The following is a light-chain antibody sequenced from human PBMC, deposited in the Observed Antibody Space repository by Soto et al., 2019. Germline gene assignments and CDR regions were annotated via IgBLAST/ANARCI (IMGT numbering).Light chain of an antibody. CDR3: SSYTSSSPLVV. J-gene: IGLJ2*01. CDR1: SSDFGGYNY. V-gene: IGLV2-14*01. Sequence: QSALTQPASVSGSPGHSITISCTGTSSDFGGYNYVSWYQQHPGKAPKLMIYDVSNRPSGVSNRFSGSKSGNTASLTISGLQAEDEADYYCSSYTSSSPLVVFGGGTKLTVL. CDR2: DVS.